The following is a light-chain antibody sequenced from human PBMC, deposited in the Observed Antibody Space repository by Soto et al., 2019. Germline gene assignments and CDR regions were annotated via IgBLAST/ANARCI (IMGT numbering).Light chain of an antibody. Sequence: EIVMTQSPATLSVSPGDRATLPCRASQSVSSNLAWYQQKPGQAPRLLIYGASTRATDVPARFSGSGSGTEFTLTISSLQSEDFAVYYCQQYNNWPPWTFGQGTKVDI. V-gene: IGKV3-15*01. CDR2: GAS. CDR3: QQYNNWPPWT. CDR1: QSVSSN. J-gene: IGKJ1*01.